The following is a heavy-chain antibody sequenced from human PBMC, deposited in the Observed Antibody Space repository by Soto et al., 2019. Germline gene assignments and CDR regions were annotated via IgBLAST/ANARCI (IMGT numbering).Heavy chain of an antibody. V-gene: IGHV4-34*01. Sequence: SETLSLTCAFYGGSFSGYYWSWIRQPPGKGLEWIGEINHSGSTNYNPSLKSRVTISVDTSKNQFSLKLSSVTAADTAVYYCARGWRYDMSSPWWFDPWGQGTLVTVSS. CDR3: ARGWRYDMSSPWWFDP. CDR1: GGSFSGYY. J-gene: IGHJ5*02. D-gene: IGHD3-9*01. CDR2: INHSGST.